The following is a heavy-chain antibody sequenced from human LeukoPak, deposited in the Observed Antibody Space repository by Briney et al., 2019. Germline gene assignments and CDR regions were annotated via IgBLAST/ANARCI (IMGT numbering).Heavy chain of an antibody. CDR3: AKSTSFYLDS. Sequence: GGSLRLSCAASGFTFSNYAMTWVRQAPGKGLECVSVISGSGDATNYADSVKGRFTISRDNSKSTLYVQMNSPRAEDTAVYYCAKSTSFYLDSWGQGTLVTVSS. CDR2: ISGSGDAT. CDR1: GFTFSNYA. J-gene: IGHJ4*02. V-gene: IGHV3-23*01.